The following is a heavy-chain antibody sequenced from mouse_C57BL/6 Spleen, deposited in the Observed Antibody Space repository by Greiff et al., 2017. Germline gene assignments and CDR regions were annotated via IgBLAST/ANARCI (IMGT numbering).Heavy chain of an antibody. CDR2: IIPSSGYT. J-gene: IGHJ4*01. D-gene: IGHD2-10*01. Sequence: VQLQQSGAELARPAASVKMSCKASGYTFTSYTLHWVKQRPGQGLEWIGYIIPSSGYTKYNQKFKDLATLTADKSSSTAYMQLSSLTSEDSAVYDGARSPYYGNKDYAMDYWGQGTSVTVSA. V-gene: IGHV1-4*01. CDR1: GYTFTSYT. CDR3: ARSPYYGNKDYAMDY.